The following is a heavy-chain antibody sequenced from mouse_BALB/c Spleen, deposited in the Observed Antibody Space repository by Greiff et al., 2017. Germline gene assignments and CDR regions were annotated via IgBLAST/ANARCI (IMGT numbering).Heavy chain of an antibody. Sequence: QVQLKESGPGLVAPSQSLSITCTVSGFSLTSYDISWIRQPPGKGLEWLGVIWTGGGTNYNSAFMSRLSISKDNSKSQVFLKMNSLQTDDTAIYYCVRDQGGYYGSSYEGVAYWGQGTRVTVSA. V-gene: IGHV2-9-2*01. CDR1: GFSLTSYD. CDR3: VRDQGGYYGSSYEGVAY. D-gene: IGHD1-1*01. CDR2: IWTGGGT. J-gene: IGHJ3*01.